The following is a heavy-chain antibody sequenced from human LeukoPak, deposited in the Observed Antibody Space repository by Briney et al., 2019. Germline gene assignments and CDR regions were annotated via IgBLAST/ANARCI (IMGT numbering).Heavy chain of an antibody. Sequence: ETLSLTCTVSGGSINTYYWSWIRQPAGKGLEWIGRIYSSGSTNYNPSLKSRVTMSVDTSKNQSSLKLSSVTAADTAVYYCAREATAAASLDYFDYWGQGTLVTVCS. CDR2: IYSSGST. J-gene: IGHJ4*02. V-gene: IGHV4-4*07. CDR3: AREATAAASLDYFDY. CDR1: GGSINTYY. D-gene: IGHD6-13*01.